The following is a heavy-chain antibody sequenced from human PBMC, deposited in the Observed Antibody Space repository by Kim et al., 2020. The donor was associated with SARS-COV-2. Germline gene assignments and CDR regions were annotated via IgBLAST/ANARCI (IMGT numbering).Heavy chain of an antibody. CDR2: IYYSGST. D-gene: IGHD2-21*02. V-gene: IGHV4-31*03. J-gene: IGHJ2*01. CDR1: GGSISSGGYY. Sequence: SETLSLTCTVSGGSISSGGYYWSWIRQHPGKGLEWIGYIYYSGSTYYNPSLKSRVTISVDTSKNQFSLKLSSVTAADTAVYYCARGICGGDCYSTSWYFDLWGRGTLVTVSS. CDR3: ARGICGGDCYSTSWYFDL.